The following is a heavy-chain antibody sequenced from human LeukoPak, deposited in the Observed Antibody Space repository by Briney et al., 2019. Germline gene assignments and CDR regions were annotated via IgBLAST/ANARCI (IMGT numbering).Heavy chain of an antibody. V-gene: IGHV4-59*11. Sequence: PSETLSLTCNVSGASMNGHYWTGIRLSPGKGLDWIGYISDSGSTSYNPSLKSRVIMALEASKTEFSLRLNSVTVADTAVYYCARVFRGAVTSNWFDPWGQGTLVTVSS. D-gene: IGHD3-3*01. CDR1: GASMNGHY. J-gene: IGHJ5*02. CDR2: ISDSGST. CDR3: ARVFRGAVTSNWFDP.